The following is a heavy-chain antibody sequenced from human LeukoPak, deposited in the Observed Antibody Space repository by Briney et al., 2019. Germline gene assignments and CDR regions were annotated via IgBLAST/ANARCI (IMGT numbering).Heavy chain of an antibody. CDR2: SYYSGST. V-gene: IGHV4-59*01. CDR1: GGSISRYY. CDR3: ARHEYGGNSFRFDP. D-gene: IGHD4-23*01. J-gene: IGHJ5*02. Sequence: SETLSLTCSVSGGSISRYYWSWIRQPPGKGLEWIGYSYYSGSTNYNSSLKSRVTISVDTSKNQFSLMLSSVTAADTAVYYCARHEYGGNSFRFDPWGQGTLVTVS.